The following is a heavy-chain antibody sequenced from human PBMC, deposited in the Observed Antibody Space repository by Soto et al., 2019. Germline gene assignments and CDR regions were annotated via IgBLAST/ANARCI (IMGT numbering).Heavy chain of an antibody. CDR3: PRAGEGGMDV. J-gene: IGHJ6*02. CDR2: IIPILGIA. CDR1: GGTFSSYT. V-gene: IGHV1-69*02. Sequence: QVQLVQSGAEVKKPGSSVKVSCKASGGTFSSYTISWVRQAPGQGLEWMGRIIPILGIANYAQKFQGRVTITADKSTSTAYMGLSSLRSEDTAVYYCPRAGEGGMDVWGQGTTVTVSS.